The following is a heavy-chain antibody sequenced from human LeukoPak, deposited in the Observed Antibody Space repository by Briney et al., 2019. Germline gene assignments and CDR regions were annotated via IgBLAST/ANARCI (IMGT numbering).Heavy chain of an antibody. CDR3: ARDTVYGSGAN. V-gene: IGHV3-53*01. D-gene: IGHD3-10*01. CDR2: IYSGGNT. CDR1: GFTVSNNY. Sequence: GGSLTLSCAVSGFTVSNNYMSWVRQAPGKGLEWVSVIYSGGNTYYAESVKGRFTISRDNSNNTLYLQMNSLRVEDTAMYYCARDTVYGSGANWGRGTLVTVSS. J-gene: IGHJ4*02.